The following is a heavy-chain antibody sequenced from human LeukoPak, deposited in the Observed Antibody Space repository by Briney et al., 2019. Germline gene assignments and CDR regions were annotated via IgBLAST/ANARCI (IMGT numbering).Heavy chain of an antibody. CDR2: ISSRSSTI. V-gene: IGHV3-48*01. D-gene: IGHD3-10*01. J-gene: IGHJ5*02. CDR3: AREPYYYGSGSHMGNWFDP. CDR1: GFTFSSYS. Sequence: GGSLRLSCAASGFTFSSYSMNWVRQAAGKGLEWVSYISSRSSTIYYADSVKGRFTISRDNAKNSLYLQMNSLRAEDTAVYYCAREPYYYGSGSHMGNWFDPWGQGTLVTVSS.